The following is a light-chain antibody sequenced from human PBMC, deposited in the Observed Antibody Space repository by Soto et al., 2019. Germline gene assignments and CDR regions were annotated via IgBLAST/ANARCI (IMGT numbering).Light chain of an antibody. J-gene: IGKJ5*01. CDR2: KAS. CDR1: QSISSW. V-gene: IGKV1-5*03. Sequence: DLQLTQSPSTLSASVGDRVTITCRASQSISSWLAWYQQKPGKAPKLLIYKASSLESGVPSRFSGSGSGTEFTLTISSLQSEDLAVYYCQQYNNWPPTFGRGTRLDI. CDR3: QQYNNWPPT.